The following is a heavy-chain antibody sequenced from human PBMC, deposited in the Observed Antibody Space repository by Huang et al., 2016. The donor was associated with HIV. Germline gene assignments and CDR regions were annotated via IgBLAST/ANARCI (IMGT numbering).Heavy chain of an antibody. CDR2: ITSDGSSS. CDR3: VRDPRIQSWLNYFDY. CDR1: GFTFSSYW. J-gene: IGHJ4*02. D-gene: IGHD3-22*01. Sequence: EVQLVESGGGLVQPGGSLRLSCAASGFTFSSYWMHWVRQAPGKGLVAVSRITSDGSSSGYADSGKDRFTISRDNAKNTLYLQMNSLRAEDTAVYYCVRDPRIQSWLNYFDYWGQGTLVSVSS. V-gene: IGHV3-74*01.